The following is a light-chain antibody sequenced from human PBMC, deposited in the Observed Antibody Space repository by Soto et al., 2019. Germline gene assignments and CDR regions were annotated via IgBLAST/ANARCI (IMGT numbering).Light chain of an antibody. CDR2: AAS. J-gene: IGKJ1*01. CDR3: QQTFSNPPWT. V-gene: IGKV1-39*01. Sequence: DIQMTQSPSPLSASVGDRVTITCRASQSINSYVNWYQQKPGKAPKLLIYAASSLQSGVPSRFSGSESGTDFTLTISSLQPEDFATYYCQQTFSNPPWTFGQGTKVEIK. CDR1: QSINSY.